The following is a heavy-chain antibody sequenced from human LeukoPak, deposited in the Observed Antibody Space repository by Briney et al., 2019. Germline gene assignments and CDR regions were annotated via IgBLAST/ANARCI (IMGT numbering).Heavy chain of an antibody. D-gene: IGHD3-22*01. Sequence: GGSLRLSCAASGFTFSRLAMTWVRQAPGKGLEWVSTISASGPYYADAVRGRFTISRDNSRNTLSLQMDSLRAEDTAVYYCARGQATSYGYYYDIGLGMDVWGQGTTVTVSS. CDR3: ARGQATSYGYYYDIGLGMDV. CDR2: ISASGP. CDR1: GFTFSRLA. J-gene: IGHJ6*02. V-gene: IGHV3-23*01.